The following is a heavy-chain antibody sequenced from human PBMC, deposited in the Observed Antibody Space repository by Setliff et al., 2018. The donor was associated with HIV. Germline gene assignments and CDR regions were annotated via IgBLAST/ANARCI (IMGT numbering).Heavy chain of an antibody. D-gene: IGHD3-9*01. CDR2: IYPGDSDT. CDR1: GYSFTSYW. J-gene: IGHJ6*03. V-gene: IGHV5-51*01. CDR3: ARLPYYDILTGRVSYYYMDV. Sequence: GESLTIYCKGSGYSFTSYWIGWVRQMPGKGLEWMGIIYPGDSDTRYSPSFQGQVTISADKSISTAYLQWSSLQDSDTAMYYCARLPYYDILTGRVSYYYMDVWGKGTTVTVSS.